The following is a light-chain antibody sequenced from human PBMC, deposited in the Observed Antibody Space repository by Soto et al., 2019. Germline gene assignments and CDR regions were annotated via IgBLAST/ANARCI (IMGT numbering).Light chain of an antibody. V-gene: IGLV2-8*01. CDR3: SSYGGSNNLV. J-gene: IGLJ2*01. Sequence: QSALTQPPSASGSPGQSVTISCTGASSDVGGYRYVSWYQQHPGKAPKLMIYEVSKRPSGVPDRFSGSKSGNTASLTVSGLQAEEEADYYCSSYGGSNNLVFGGGTKVTVL. CDR2: EVS. CDR1: SSDVGGYRY.